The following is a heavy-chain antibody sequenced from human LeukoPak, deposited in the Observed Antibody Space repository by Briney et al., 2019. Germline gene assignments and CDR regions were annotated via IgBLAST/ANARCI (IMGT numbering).Heavy chain of an antibody. CDR3: ARWGGDYSAFDI. CDR2: IWYDGSKK. V-gene: IGHV3-33*01. CDR1: GFTFSGYG. Sequence: PGRSLRFSCAASGFTFSGYGMHWVRQAPGKGLEWVAVIWYDGSKKYHADPVKGRFTISRDNSKNTLYLQMNSLRAEDTAVYYCARWGGDYSAFDIWGQGTMVTVSS. D-gene: IGHD4-17*01. J-gene: IGHJ3*02.